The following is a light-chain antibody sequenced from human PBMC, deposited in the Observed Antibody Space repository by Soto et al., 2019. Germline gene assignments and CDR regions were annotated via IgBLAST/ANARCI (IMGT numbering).Light chain of an antibody. Sequence: QSALTQPRSVSGSPGQSVTISCTGTSSDVGGYNYVSWYQQHPGKAPKLMIYDVSKRPSGVPYRFSGSKSGNTASLTISGLQGEDEADYYCCSYAGSVYVFGTGTKLTVL. J-gene: IGLJ1*01. CDR3: CSYAGSVYV. CDR1: SSDVGGYNY. V-gene: IGLV2-11*01. CDR2: DVS.